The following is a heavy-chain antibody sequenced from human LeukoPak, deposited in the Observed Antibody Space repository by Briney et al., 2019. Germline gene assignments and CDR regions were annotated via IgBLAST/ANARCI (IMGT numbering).Heavy chain of an antibody. J-gene: IGHJ3*02. CDR3: ARVPRSITIFGVVVEAFDI. CDR2: IYYSGST. D-gene: IGHD3-3*01. V-gene: IGHV4-31*03. CDR1: GGSISSGGYY. Sequence: PSQTLSLTCTVSGGSISSGGYYWSWLRQHPGTGLEWFGYIYYSGSTYYNPSLKSRVTISVDTSKNQFSLKLSSVTAADKAVYYCARVPRSITIFGVVVEAFDIWGQGTMVTVSS.